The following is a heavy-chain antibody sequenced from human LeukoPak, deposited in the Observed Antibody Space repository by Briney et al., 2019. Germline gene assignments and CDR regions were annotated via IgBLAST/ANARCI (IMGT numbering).Heavy chain of an antibody. Sequence: ASVKVSCKASGYMFTSYDINWVRQATGQGLEWMGWMNPDSGKKGQAQKFQGRITMTRNTSISTAYMELSSLGPEDTAVYYCAKYKGGDYIDSGKRYYLDHWGQRTPVTVSS. D-gene: IGHD3-10*01. CDR2: MNPDSGKK. CDR3: AKYKGGDYIDSGKRYYLDH. V-gene: IGHV1-8*01. J-gene: IGHJ4*02. CDR1: GYMFTSYD.